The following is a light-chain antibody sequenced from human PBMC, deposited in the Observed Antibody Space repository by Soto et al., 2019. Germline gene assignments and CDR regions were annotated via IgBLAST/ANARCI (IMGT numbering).Light chain of an antibody. CDR1: SSNIGAGYD. J-gene: IGLJ1*01. V-gene: IGLV1-40*01. CDR2: DNK. CDR3: QSFDNSLRGFYV. Sequence: QSVLTQPPSVSGAPGQRVTISCTGSSSNIGAGYDVHWYQQLPGRAPKLLIYDNKNRPSGVPDRFSGSNSGTSASLAITGLQAEGEADYYCQSFDNSLRGFYVFGTGTKLTVL.